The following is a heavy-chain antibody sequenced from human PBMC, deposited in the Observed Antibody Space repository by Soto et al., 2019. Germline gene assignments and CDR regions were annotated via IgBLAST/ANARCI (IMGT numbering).Heavy chain of an antibody. Sequence: ASVKVSCKASGYTFTSYAMHWVRQAPGQRLEWMGWINAGNGNTKYSQKFQGRVTITRDTSASTAYMELSSLRSEDTAVYYCARDTVGATSNLFDPWGQGTLVTVSS. CDR2: INAGNGNT. J-gene: IGHJ5*02. CDR1: GYTFTSYA. V-gene: IGHV1-3*01. D-gene: IGHD1-26*01. CDR3: ARDTVGATSNLFDP.